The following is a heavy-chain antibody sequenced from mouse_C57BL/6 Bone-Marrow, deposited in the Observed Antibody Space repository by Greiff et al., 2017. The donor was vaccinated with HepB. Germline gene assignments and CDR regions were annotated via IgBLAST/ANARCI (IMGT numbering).Heavy chain of an antibody. CDR2: IYPRSGNT. J-gene: IGHJ1*03. V-gene: IGHV1-81*01. CDR3: AREGRYFDV. Sequence: VQLQQSGAELARPGASVKLSCKASGYTFTSYGISWVKQRTGQGLEWIGEIYPRSGNTYYNEKFKGKATLTVDKSSNTAYMQLSSLTSEDSAVYYCAREGRYFDVWGTGTTVTVSS. CDR1: GYTFTSYG.